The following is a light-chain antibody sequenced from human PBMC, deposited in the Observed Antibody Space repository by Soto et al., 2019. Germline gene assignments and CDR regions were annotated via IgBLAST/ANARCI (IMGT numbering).Light chain of an antibody. CDR1: SRDGGTYKL. CDR3: CSYAGINTFPYV. CDR2: EGS. J-gene: IGLJ1*01. Sequence: QSVLTQPASVSGSPGQSITSSCPGTSRDGGTYKLVSWYEQHPGKASKLMIYEGSKRRLGVSNRFSGSKSGTTASLTISGLQAEDEADYYCCSYAGINTFPYVVGTETKVTVL. V-gene: IGLV2-23*03.